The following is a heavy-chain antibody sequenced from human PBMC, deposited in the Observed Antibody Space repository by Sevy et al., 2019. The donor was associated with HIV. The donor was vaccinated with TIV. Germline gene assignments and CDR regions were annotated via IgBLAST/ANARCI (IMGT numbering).Heavy chain of an antibody. J-gene: IGHJ3*02. V-gene: IGHV3-21*01. D-gene: IGHD3-3*01. CDR3: ARASITIFGVGFDAFDI. Sequence: GSLRLSCAASGFTFSSYSMNWDRQAPGKGLEWVSSISSSSSYIYYADSVKGRFTISRDNAKNSLYLQMNSLRAEDTAVYYCARASITIFGVGFDAFDIWGQWTMVTVSS. CDR1: GFTFSSYS. CDR2: ISSSSSYI.